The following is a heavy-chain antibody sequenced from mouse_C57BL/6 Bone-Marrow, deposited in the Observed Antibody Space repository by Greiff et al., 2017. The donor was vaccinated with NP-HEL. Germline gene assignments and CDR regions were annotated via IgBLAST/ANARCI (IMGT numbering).Heavy chain of an antibody. J-gene: IGHJ2*01. D-gene: IGHD1-1*01. Sequence: QVHVKQPGAELVKPGASVKLSCKASGYTFTSYWMHWVKQRPGQGLAWIGMIHPNSGSTNYNEKFKSKATLTVDKSSSTAYMQLSSLTSEDSAVYYCARFITTVVATRGFDYWGQGTTLTVSS. V-gene: IGHV1-64*01. CDR1: GYTFTSYW. CDR2: IHPNSGST. CDR3: ARFITTVVATRGFDY.